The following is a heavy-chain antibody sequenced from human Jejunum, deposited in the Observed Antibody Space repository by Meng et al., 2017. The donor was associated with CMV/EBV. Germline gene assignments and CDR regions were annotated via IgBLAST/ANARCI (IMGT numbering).Heavy chain of an antibody. CDR3: VPDIVIVPVSY. CDR2: VFRGGGT. V-gene: IGHV3-66*02. J-gene: IGHJ4*02. Sequence: VVPGFTGSSGYMTWVRQAPGKGLEWVSAVFRGGGTTYADSVKGRFTVSSDNSKNTVFLQMNSLRTDDTAQYYCVPDIVIVPVSYWGQGTLVTVSS. D-gene: IGHD2-2*01. CDR1: GFTGSSGY.